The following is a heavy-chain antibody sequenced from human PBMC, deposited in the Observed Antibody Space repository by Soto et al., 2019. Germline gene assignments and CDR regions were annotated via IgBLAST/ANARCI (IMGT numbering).Heavy chain of an antibody. Sequence: SETLSLTCAVYGGSFSGYYWSWIRQPPGKGLEWIGEINHSGSTNYNPSLKSRVTISVDTSKNQFSLKLSSVTAADTAVYYCARGSRYFDWLLYPRWFDPWGQGTLVTVSS. CDR2: INHSGST. CDR1: GGSFSGYY. J-gene: IGHJ5*02. CDR3: ARGSRYFDWLLYPRWFDP. V-gene: IGHV4-34*01. D-gene: IGHD3-9*01.